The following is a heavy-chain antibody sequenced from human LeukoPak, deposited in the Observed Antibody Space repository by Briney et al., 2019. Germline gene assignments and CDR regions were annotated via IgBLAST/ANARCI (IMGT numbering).Heavy chain of an antibody. J-gene: IGHJ6*03. CDR3: TAMRGIAAAPTYYYYYMDV. CDR1: GFTFSSYA. D-gene: IGHD6-13*01. CDR2: ISYDGSNK. Sequence: PGGSLRLSCAASGFTFSSYAMHWVRQAPGKGLEWVAVISYDGSNKYYADSVKGRFTISRDNSKNTLYLQMNSLRAEDTAVYYCTAMRGIAAAPTYYYYYMDVWGKGTTVTISS. V-gene: IGHV3-30*04.